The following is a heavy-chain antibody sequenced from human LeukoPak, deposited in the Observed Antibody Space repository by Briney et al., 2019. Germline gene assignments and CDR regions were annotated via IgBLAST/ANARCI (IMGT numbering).Heavy chain of an antibody. D-gene: IGHD2/OR15-2a*01. CDR3: ARYTTLSTNWFDP. J-gene: IGHJ5*02. Sequence: SETLSLTCTVSGGAISSDDYYWTWIRQHPGKGLEGIGYSHYSGITDYNPSLQSRVTISVDTSQNHFSLHLTSVTAADTAVYYCARYTTLSTNWFDPWGQGTLVTVSS. CDR2: SHYSGIT. V-gene: IGHV4-31*03. CDR1: GGAISSDDYY.